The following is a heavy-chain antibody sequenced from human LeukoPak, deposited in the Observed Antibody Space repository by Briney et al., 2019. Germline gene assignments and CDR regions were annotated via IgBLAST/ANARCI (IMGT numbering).Heavy chain of an antibody. J-gene: IGHJ5*02. Sequence: GGSLRLSCAASGFTLSAYYMTWIRQSPGKGLGAVSYISGSCNTIYYANSVKGRFTISKDNAKNSLYLQMTSLRAEDTAVYYCARSYNSLGDIFGSREDYTWFDPWGQGTLVTVSS. V-gene: IGHV3-11*04. CDR3: ARSYNSLGDIFGSREDYTWFDP. CDR1: GFTLSAYY. D-gene: IGHD3-16*01. CDR2: ISGSCNTI.